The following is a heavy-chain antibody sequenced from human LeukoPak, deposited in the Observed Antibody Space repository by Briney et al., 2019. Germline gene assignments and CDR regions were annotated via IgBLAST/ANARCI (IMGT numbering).Heavy chain of an antibody. CDR3: ARVNRGGLLDI. J-gene: IGHJ3*02. CDR2: INESDDT. CDR1: GDSVTGNHW. V-gene: IGHV4-4*02. Sequence: PSGTLSLTCAVSGDSVTGNHWWSWVRQSPGKGLEWLGEINESDDTFYNPSVKSRVTILLDKSRNQFSLTLTSVTAADTARYHCARVNRGGLLDIWGQGTMVSVSS. D-gene: IGHD3-10*01.